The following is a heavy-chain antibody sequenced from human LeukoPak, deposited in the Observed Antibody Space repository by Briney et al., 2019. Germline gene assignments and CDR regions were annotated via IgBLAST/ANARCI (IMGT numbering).Heavy chain of an antibody. CDR1: GGSISSSNW. CDR3: VTAWYEWFAAD. V-gene: IGHV4-4*02. CDR2: IYRSGST. D-gene: IGHD3-3*01. Sequence: PSGTLSLTCAVSGGSISSSNWWSRVRQPPGTGLEWIGEIYRSGSTNYNPSLKSRFNISVDKSKNQFSLKLSSVTAADTAGYYCVTAWYEWFAADWGQGTLVAVSS. J-gene: IGHJ4*02.